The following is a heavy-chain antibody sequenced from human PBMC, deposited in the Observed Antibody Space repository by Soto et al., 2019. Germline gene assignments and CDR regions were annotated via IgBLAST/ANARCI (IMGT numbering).Heavy chain of an antibody. Sequence: QVQLVQSGAEVKRPGSSVKVSCKASGGTFNNYALSWVRQAPGQGLEWVGGIIPIFNSANYTQKIQGRVTITADDTTSTAYIELRSLRPDDTAVYYCAREITVASYSFDFWGQGTLVTVSS. CDR3: AREITVASYSFDF. J-gene: IGHJ4*02. CDR2: IIPIFNSA. CDR1: GGTFNNYA. V-gene: IGHV1-69*01. D-gene: IGHD6-19*01.